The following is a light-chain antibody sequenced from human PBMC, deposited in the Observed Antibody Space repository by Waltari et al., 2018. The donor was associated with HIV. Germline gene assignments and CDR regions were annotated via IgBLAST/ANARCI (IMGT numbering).Light chain of an antibody. Sequence: QSMLTQPPSVPGAPGQRVTIPCTGRRPTIGADYDVHWYQQIPGTAPKLLISGNKNRPSGVPDRFSASKSGTSASLTISGLQAEDEADYFCQSYDISLSASVVFGGGTRLTVL. CDR2: GNK. CDR3: QSYDISLSASVV. V-gene: IGLV1-40*01. CDR1: RPTIGADYD. J-gene: IGLJ2*01.